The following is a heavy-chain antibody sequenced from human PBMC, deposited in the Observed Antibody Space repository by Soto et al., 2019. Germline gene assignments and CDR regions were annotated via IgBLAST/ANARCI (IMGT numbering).Heavy chain of an antibody. CDR1: GGSISSSSYY. CDR3: ARQGGSSIAARHYYGMDV. J-gene: IGHJ6*02. V-gene: IGHV4-39*01. D-gene: IGHD6-6*01. CDR2: IYYSGST. Sequence: SETLSLTCTVSGGSISSSSYYWGWIRQPPGKGLEWIGSIYYSGSTYYNPSLKSRVTISVDTSKNQFSLKLSSVTAADTAVYYCARQGGSSIAARHYYGMDVWGQGTTATVSS.